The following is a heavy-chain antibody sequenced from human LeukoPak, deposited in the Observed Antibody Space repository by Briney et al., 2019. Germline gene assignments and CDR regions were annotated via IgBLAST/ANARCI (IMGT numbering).Heavy chain of an antibody. D-gene: IGHD2-21*02. CDR3: AKPRDSILYYYYYMDV. Sequence: GGSLRLSCAASGFTFSSYGMHWVRQAPGKGLEWVAFIRYDGSNEYYADSVKGRFTISRGNSKNTLYLQMNSLRAEDTAVYYCAKPRDSILYYYYYMDVWGKGTTVTVSS. V-gene: IGHV3-30*02. CDR2: IRYDGSNE. J-gene: IGHJ6*03. CDR1: GFTFSSYG.